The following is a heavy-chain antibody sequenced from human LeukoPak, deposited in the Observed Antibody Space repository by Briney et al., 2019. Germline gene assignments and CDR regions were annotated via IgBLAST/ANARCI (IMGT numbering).Heavy chain of an antibody. CDR2: ISYDGSNK. Sequence: GGSLRLSCAASGFTFSSYAMHWVRQAPGKGLEWVAVISYDGSNKYYADSVKGRFTISRDNSKNTLYLQMNSLRAEDTAVYYCAKEHYYDSSGLDYWGQGTLVTVSS. V-gene: IGHV3-30-3*01. D-gene: IGHD3-22*01. CDR3: AKEHYYDSSGLDY. CDR1: GFTFSSYA. J-gene: IGHJ4*02.